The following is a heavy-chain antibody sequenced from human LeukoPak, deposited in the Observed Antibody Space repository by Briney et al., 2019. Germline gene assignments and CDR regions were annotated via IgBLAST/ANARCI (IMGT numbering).Heavy chain of an antibody. CDR1: GGNFSGYY. CDR2: SNHXXST. V-gene: IGHV4-34*01. D-gene: IGHD2-2*01. J-gene: IGHJ5*02. CDR3: ARGGYCSRTTCYRGIVVGFDP. Sequence: PSETLSLTCAVYGGNFSGYYWSWIRQPPGXXLXXIGESNHXXSTNYNTSLKRRVTRSVATAKNQFTLKISTVTAADTAVYYCARGGYCSRTTCYRGIVVGFDPWGQGTLVTVSS.